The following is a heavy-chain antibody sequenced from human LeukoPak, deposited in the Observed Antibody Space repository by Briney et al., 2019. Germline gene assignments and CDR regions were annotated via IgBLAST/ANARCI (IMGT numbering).Heavy chain of an antibody. D-gene: IGHD3-3*01. CDR1: GGSISSSSYY. Sequence: SETLSLTCTVSGGSISSSSYYWGWIRQPPGKGLEWIGSIYYSGSTYYNPSLKSRVTISVDTSKNQFSLKLSSVTAADTAVYYCACTVLRFLEWLSLADYWGQGTLVTVSS. V-gene: IGHV4-39*01. CDR3: ACTVLRFLEWLSLADY. J-gene: IGHJ4*02. CDR2: IYYSGST.